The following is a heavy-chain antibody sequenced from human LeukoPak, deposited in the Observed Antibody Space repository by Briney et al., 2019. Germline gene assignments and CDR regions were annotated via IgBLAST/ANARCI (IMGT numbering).Heavy chain of an antibody. CDR2: IKSKTDGGTT. D-gene: IGHD3-22*01. CDR1: GFTFSNAW. V-gene: IGHV3-15*01. CDR3: SGYLYYYYGMDV. Sequence: GGSLRLSCAASGFTFSNAWMSWVRQAPGKGLEWVGRIKSKTDGGTTDYAAPVKGRFTISGDDSRNTLYLQMNSLKTGDTAVYYCSGYLYYYYGMDVWGQGTTVTVSS. J-gene: IGHJ6*02.